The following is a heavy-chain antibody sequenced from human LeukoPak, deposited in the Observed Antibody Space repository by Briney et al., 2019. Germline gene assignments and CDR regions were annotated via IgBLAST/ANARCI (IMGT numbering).Heavy chain of an antibody. CDR2: ISWNSGTK. CDR3: AKAAADWYFDV. CDR1: GFNFNDYA. J-gene: IGHJ2*01. V-gene: IGHV3-9*01. Sequence: AGRSLRLSRVASGFNFNDYAMHWVRQAPGKGMEWVSGISWNSGTKDYADSVKGRFIISRDYAQRSLFLQMNSLATEDTAFYYCAKAAADWYFDVWGRGTLVTVSS. D-gene: IGHD6-25*01.